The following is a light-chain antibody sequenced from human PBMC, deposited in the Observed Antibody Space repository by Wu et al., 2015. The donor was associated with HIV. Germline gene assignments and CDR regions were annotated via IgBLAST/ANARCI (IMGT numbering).Light chain of an antibody. V-gene: IGKV3-15*01. CDR2: ESS. Sequence: EIVMTQSPATLSVSPGERATLSCRASQSVSINVAWYQQKPGQAPRLLIYESSTRATGIPGRFSGTMSRTEFTLTINNLQSEDSAVYYCQQYDVWPRTFGQGTKVIIK. CDR3: QQYDVWPRT. CDR1: QSVSIN. J-gene: IGKJ1*01.